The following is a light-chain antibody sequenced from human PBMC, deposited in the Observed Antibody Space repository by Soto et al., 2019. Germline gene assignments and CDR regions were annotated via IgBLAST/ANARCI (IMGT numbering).Light chain of an antibody. Sequence: QLMLTQSPSASASLGASVKLTCTLSSGHSSYAIAWHQQQPEKGPRYLMKLNSDGSHSKGDGIPDRFSGSSSGAERYLTISSLQSEDEADYYCQTWATGIVVFGGGTQLTVL. CDR1: SGHSSYA. CDR3: QTWATGIVV. V-gene: IGLV4-69*01. J-gene: IGLJ2*01. CDR2: LNSDGSH.